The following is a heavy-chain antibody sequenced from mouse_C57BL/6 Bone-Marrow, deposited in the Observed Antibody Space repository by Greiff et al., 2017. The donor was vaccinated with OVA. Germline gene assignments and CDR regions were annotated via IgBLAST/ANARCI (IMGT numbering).Heavy chain of an antibody. V-gene: IGHV5-6*01. Sequence: EVKLMESGGDLVKPGGSLKLSCAASGFTFSSYGMSWVRQTPDKRLEWVATISSGGSYTYYPASVTGRFTISRDNAKNTLYMQMSSLKSEDTAMDYCARHDSSGYYAMDYWGQGTSVTVSS. J-gene: IGHJ4*01. CDR1: GFTFSSYG. CDR2: ISSGGSYT. D-gene: IGHD3-2*02. CDR3: ARHDSSGYYAMDY.